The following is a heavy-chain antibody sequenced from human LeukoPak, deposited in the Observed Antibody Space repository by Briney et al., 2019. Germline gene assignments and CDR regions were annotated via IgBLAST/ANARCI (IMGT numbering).Heavy chain of an antibody. Sequence: PWASVKVSCKASGYTFTSYAMNWVRQAPGQGLEWMGWINTNTGNPTYAQGFTGRFVFSLDTSVSTAYLQISSLKAEDTAVYYCAREGTTMVRGVRVSYYYGMDVWGQGTTVTVSS. CDR1: GYTFTSYA. V-gene: IGHV7-4-1*02. J-gene: IGHJ6*02. D-gene: IGHD3-10*01. CDR2: INTNTGNP. CDR3: AREGTTMVRGVRVSYYYGMDV.